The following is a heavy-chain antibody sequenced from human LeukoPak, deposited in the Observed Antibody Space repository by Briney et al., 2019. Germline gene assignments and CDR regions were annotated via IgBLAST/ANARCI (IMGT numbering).Heavy chain of an antibody. CDR1: GYTFTSYD. V-gene: IGHV1-8*01. CDR2: MNPNSGNT. J-gene: IGHJ4*02. CDR3: ASGSRSWNDRSVDY. Sequence: GASVKVSCKASGYTFTSYDINWVRQATGQGLEWMGWMNPNSGNTGYAQKFQGRVTMTRNTSISTAYMELGSLRSEDTAVYYCASGSRSWNDRSVDYWGQGTLVTVSS. D-gene: IGHD1-1*01.